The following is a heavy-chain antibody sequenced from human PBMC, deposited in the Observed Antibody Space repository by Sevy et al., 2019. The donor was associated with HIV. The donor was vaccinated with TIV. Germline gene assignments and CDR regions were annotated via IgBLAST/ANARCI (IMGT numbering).Heavy chain of an antibody. CDR2: XNXXXXXT. CDR1: GXXXTAXY. J-gene: IGHJ4*02. D-gene: IGHD3-22*01. V-gene: IGHV1-2*02. CDR3: ARMXDYYDXXXYXXXXX. Sequence: ASVKXSXKASGXXXTAXYIHXVXXAXXXGXEWMXXXNXXXXXTYFAKKFQDSVTLTTDTSVNTAYMELRSLRFDDTAVYYCARMXDYYDXXXYXXXXXWGQGTLVTVSS.